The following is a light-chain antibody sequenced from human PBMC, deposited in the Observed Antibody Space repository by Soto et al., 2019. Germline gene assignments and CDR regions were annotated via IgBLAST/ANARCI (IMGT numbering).Light chain of an antibody. J-gene: IGKJ1*01. V-gene: IGKV1-5*01. CDR1: QSISSW. Sequence: DIQMTQSPSTLSASVGDRVTITCRASQSISSWLAWYQQKPGKAPKLLIYDASSLESGVPSRFSGSGSGTEFTLTISSLQPDDFATYYCQQFDNYSRTFGQGTNVEIK. CDR3: QQFDNYSRT. CDR2: DAS.